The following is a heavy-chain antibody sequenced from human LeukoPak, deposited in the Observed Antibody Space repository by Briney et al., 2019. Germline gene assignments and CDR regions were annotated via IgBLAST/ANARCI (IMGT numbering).Heavy chain of an antibody. D-gene: IGHD2-2*01. Sequence: GGSLRLSCAASGFTFGSYVMTWVRQAPGKGLEWVANINKDGSEKNYVDSVKGRFTISRDNAKNSLYLQINSLRADDTAVYYCARYQVAIDYWGQGTLVTVSA. CDR2: INKDGSEK. CDR1: GFTFGSYV. J-gene: IGHJ4*02. CDR3: ARYQVAIDY. V-gene: IGHV3-7*03.